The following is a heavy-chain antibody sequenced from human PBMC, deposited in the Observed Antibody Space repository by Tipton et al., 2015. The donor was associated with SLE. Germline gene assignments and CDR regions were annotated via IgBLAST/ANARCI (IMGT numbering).Heavy chain of an antibody. Sequence: TLSLTCTVSGGSISSGYYWVWVRQPPGKGLEWIGSIYYSGSKYYNPSLRSQLTISVDTSKNQFSLKLSSVTAADTADYYCARGYYDMWSGHYYFDYWGQGTLVTVSS. CDR1: GGSISSGYY. D-gene: IGHD3-3*01. J-gene: IGHJ4*02. CDR2: IYYSGSK. V-gene: IGHV4-39*07. CDR3: ARGYYDMWSGHYYFDY.